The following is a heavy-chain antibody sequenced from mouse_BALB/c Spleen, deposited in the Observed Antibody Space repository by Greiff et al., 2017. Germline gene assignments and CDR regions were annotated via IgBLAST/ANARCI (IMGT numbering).Heavy chain of an antibody. CDR3: ARPTARATYYYAMDY. CDR1: GFTFSDYY. CDR2: ISDGGSYT. D-gene: IGHD3-2*01. Sequence: DVMLVESGGGLVKPGGSLKLSCAASGFTFSDYYMYWVRQTPEKRLEWVATISDGGSYTYYPDSVKGRFTISRDNAKNNLYLQMSSLKSEDTAMYYCARPTARATYYYAMDYWGQGTSVTVSS. V-gene: IGHV5-4*02. J-gene: IGHJ4*01.